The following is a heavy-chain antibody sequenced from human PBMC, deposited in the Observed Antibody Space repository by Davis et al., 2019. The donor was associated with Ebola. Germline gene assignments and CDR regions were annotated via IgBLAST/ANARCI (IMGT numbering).Heavy chain of an antibody. V-gene: IGHV1-18*04. Sequence: ASVKVSCKASGYTFTGYYMHWVRQAPGQGLEWMGWISAYNGNTNYAQKLQGRVTMTRDTSTSTVYMELSSLRSEDTAVYYCARTTYCSGGSCYSANWFDPWGQGTLVTVSS. CDR1: GYTFTGYY. CDR3: ARTTYCSGGSCYSANWFDP. J-gene: IGHJ5*02. CDR2: ISAYNGNT. D-gene: IGHD2-15*01.